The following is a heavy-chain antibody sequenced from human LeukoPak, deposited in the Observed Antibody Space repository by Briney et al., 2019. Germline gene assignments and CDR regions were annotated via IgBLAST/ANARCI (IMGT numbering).Heavy chain of an antibody. D-gene: IGHD3-16*01. CDR1: GFTFSNYN. CDR2: ISSNSRTI. V-gene: IGHV3-48*02. Sequence: GGSLRLSCAASGFTFSNYNMNWVRQAPGKGLEWVSYISSNSRTIYYADSVRGRFSISRDNAKNSLYLQMNSLRDEDTAVYYCARAQAGGDSYYDSGTSPNIHYWGQGTLVTVSS. CDR3: ARAQAGGDSYYDSGTSPNIHY. J-gene: IGHJ4*02.